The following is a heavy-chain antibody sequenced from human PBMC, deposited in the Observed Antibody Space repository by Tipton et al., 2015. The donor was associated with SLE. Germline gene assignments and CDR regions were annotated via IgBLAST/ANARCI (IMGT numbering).Heavy chain of an antibody. CDR2: IDHNGGRV. V-gene: IGHV3-64*02. CDR3: AKDESAGYSGGWTGNYFDY. Sequence: GSLRLSCAASGFTLRTYAMHWVRQTPGKGLEYISSIDHNGGRVYYADSVKGRFTISRDNSKNTLYLQMNSLRAEDTAVYYCAKDESAGYSGGWTGNYFDYWGQGTLVTVSS. CDR1: GFTLRTYA. J-gene: IGHJ4*02. D-gene: IGHD6-19*01.